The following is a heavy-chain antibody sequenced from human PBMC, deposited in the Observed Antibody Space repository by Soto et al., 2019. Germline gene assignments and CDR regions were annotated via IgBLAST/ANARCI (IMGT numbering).Heavy chain of an antibody. V-gene: IGHV3-21*01. J-gene: IGHJ6*01. Sequence: GKGREWVSSISSRSDIYYADSVKGRFTISRDNAKNSVSLQMNSLRAEDTAVYYCLREYPAWPFASGLDVRG. CDR2: ISSRSDI. D-gene: IGHD6-25*01. CDR3: LREYPAWPFASGLDV.